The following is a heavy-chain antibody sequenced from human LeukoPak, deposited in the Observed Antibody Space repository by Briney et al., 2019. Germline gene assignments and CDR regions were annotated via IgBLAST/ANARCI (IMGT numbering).Heavy chain of an antibody. V-gene: IGHV4-34*01. CDR2: INHSGST. Sequence: SETLSLTCAVYGGSFSGYYWSWIRQPPGKGLEWIGEINHSGSTDYNPSLKSRVTISVDTSKNQFSLKLSFVTAADTAVYYCAREPTQEAFDIWGQGTMVTVSS. J-gene: IGHJ3*02. CDR3: AREPTQEAFDI. CDR1: GGSFSGYY.